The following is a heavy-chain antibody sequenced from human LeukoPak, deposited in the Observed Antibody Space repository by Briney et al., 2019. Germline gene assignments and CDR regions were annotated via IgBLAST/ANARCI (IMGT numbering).Heavy chain of an antibody. CDR2: IYYSGST. CDR1: GGSISSYS. D-gene: IGHD6-19*01. J-gene: IGHJ5*02. V-gene: IGHV4-59*01. Sequence: PSETLSLTCTVSGGSISSYSWSWIRQPPGKGLEWIGYIYYSGSTNYNPSLKSRVSISVDTSKNWFSLRLSSVTAADTAVYYCARDLPTHESSRVPLRWFDPWGQGTLVTVSS. CDR3: ARDLPTHESSRVPLRWFDP.